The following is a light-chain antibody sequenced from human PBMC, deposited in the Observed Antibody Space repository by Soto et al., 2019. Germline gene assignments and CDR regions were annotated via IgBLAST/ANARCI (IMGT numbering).Light chain of an antibody. CDR3: QQYSKSPLT. Sequence: EVVLTQSPATLSLSPGEGATLSCRASQSVTIYLAWYQKKSGQPPRLLIYDVSKRATGIPARFSGSGSGTDFNLTISRLEPEDFAVYYCQQYSKSPLTFGQGTKVEIK. J-gene: IGKJ1*01. CDR1: QSVTIY. V-gene: IGKV3-11*01. CDR2: DVS.